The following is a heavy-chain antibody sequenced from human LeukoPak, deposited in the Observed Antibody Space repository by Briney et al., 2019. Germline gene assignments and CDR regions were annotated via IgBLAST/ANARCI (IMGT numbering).Heavy chain of an antibody. V-gene: IGHV4-39*01. CDR2: FYSTEST. CDR1: GGSISSSLYY. CDR3: AARYSRTYYWHS. D-gene: IGHD1-26*01. J-gene: IGHJ4*02. Sequence: SETLSLTCTVSGGSISSSLYYYGCTRHSPGQGLEWSGSFYSTESTYYNPSLQSPVTISVATSKNKFSLKLSSVTAADTAVYSCAARYSRTYYWHSWGQGTLVTVSS.